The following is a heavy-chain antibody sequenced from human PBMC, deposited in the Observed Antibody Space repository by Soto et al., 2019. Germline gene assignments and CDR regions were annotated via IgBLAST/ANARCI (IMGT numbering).Heavy chain of an antibody. Sequence: SETLSLTCTVSGGSISSGGYYWSWIRQHPGKGLEWIGYIYYSGSTYYNPSLKSRVTISVDTSKNQFSLKLSSVTAADTAVYYCARAPYQVLLWFGEPQGGYYFDHWGQGTLVTVSS. CDR1: GGSISSGGYY. CDR3: ARAPYQVLLWFGEPQGGYYFDH. J-gene: IGHJ4*02. V-gene: IGHV4-31*03. D-gene: IGHD3-10*01. CDR2: IYYSGST.